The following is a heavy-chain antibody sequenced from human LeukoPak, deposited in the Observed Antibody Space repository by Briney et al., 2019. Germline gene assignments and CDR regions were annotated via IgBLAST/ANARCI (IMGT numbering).Heavy chain of an antibody. Sequence: SGKVSCKASGGTFSSYAISWVRQAPGPGLEWMGRIIPIFGTANYAQKFQGRVTITTDESTSTAYMELSSLRSEDTAVYYCAREDAPYSSSWYYWGQGTLVTVSS. CDR3: AREDAPYSSSWYY. J-gene: IGHJ4*02. CDR2: IIPIFGTA. D-gene: IGHD6-13*01. CDR1: GGTFSSYA. V-gene: IGHV1-69*05.